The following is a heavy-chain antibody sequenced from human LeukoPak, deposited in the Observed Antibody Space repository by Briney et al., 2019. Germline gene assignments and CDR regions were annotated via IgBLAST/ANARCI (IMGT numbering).Heavy chain of an antibody. D-gene: IGHD6-19*01. CDR1: GYTFTSYA. J-gene: IGHJ6*02. Sequence: ASVKVSCKASGYTFTSYAMHWVRQAPGQRLEWMGWINAGNGNTKYSQNFQGRVTITRDTSASTAYMEVSSLRSEDTPVYYSAIDLYSSGSYSYYYYYGMDVWGQGTTVTVSS. CDR2: INAGNGNT. V-gene: IGHV1-3*01. CDR3: AIDLYSSGSYSYYYYYGMDV.